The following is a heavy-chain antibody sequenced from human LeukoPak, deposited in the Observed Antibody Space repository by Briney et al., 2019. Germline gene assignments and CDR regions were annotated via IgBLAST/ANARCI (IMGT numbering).Heavy chain of an antibody. CDR2: IRYDGSNK. V-gene: IGHV3-30*02. CDR1: GFTFSSYG. CDR3: ARESGSYSYFDY. J-gene: IGHJ4*02. Sequence: PGGSLRLSCAASGFTFSSYGMHWVRQAPGKGLEWVAFIRYDGSNKYYADSVKGRFTISRDNSKNTLYLQMNSLRAEDTAVYYCARESGSYSYFDYWGQGTLVTVSS. D-gene: IGHD1-26*01.